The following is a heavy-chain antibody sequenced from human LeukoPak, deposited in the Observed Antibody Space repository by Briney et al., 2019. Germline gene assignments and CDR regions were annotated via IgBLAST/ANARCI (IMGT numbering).Heavy chain of an antibody. CDR1: GYTFTGYY. Sequence: ASVKVSCKASGYTFTGYYMHWVRQAPGQGLEWMGWINPNSGGANYAQKFQGRVTMTRDTSISTAYMELSRLRSDDTAVYCCARGVRYYGSGSYSTWWFDPWGQGTLVTVSS. D-gene: IGHD3-10*01. V-gene: IGHV1-2*02. CDR2: INPNSGGA. CDR3: ARGVRYYGSGSYSTWWFDP. J-gene: IGHJ5*02.